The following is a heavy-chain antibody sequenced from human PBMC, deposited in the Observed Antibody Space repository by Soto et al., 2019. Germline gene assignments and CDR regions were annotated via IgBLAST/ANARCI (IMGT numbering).Heavy chain of an antibody. Sequence: GGSLRLSCAASGFSFSTYSMKWVRQAPGTGLEWVSSISGSSYIYYADSVKGRFTISRDNAKNSLYLQMNSLRAEDTAVYYCARHPERIAQIGWFDPWGQGTLVTVSS. CDR2: ISGSSYI. V-gene: IGHV3-21*01. J-gene: IGHJ5*02. CDR3: ARHPERIAQIGWFDP. D-gene: IGHD6-13*01. CDR1: GFSFSTYS.